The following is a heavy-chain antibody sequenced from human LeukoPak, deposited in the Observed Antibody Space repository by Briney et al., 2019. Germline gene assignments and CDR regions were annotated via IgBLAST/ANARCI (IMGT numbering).Heavy chain of an antibody. CDR1: GGTFSSYA. Sequence: SVKVSCKASGGTFSSYAISWVRQAPGQGLEWMGVIIPIFGSANYAQKFQGIVTITADESTSTAYMELSSLRSEDTAVSYCASGVDTAMVYFDYWGQGTLVTVSS. CDR2: IIPIFGSA. CDR3: ASGVDTAMVYFDY. D-gene: IGHD5-18*01. J-gene: IGHJ4*02. V-gene: IGHV1-69*01.